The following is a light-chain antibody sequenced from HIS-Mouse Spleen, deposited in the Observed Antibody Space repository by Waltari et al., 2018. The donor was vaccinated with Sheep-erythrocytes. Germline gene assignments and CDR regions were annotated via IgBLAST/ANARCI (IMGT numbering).Light chain of an antibody. CDR1: SSDVGSYNL. CDR3: CSYAGSSTPWV. V-gene: IGLV2-23*01. Sequence: QSALTQPASVSGSPGQSITISCNGTSSDVGSYNLFSWYQQHPGKAPKLMIYEGSKRPSGVSNRFSGSKSGNTASLTISGLQAEDEADYYCCSYAGSSTPWVFGGGTKLTVL. J-gene: IGLJ3*02. CDR2: EGS.